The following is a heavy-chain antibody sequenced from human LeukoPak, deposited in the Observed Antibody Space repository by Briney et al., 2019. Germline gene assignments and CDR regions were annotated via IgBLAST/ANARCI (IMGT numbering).Heavy chain of an antibody. CDR2: INHSGST. D-gene: IGHD3-9*01. V-gene: IGHV4-34*01. Sequence: NPSETLSLTCAVYGGSFSGYYWSWIRQPPGKGLEWIGEINHSGSTNYNPSLKSRVTISVDTSKNQFSLKLSSVTAADTAVYYCARQAFVYYDILTGYHDAFDIWGQGTMVTVSS. J-gene: IGHJ3*02. CDR1: GGSFSGYY. CDR3: ARQAFVYYDILTGYHDAFDI.